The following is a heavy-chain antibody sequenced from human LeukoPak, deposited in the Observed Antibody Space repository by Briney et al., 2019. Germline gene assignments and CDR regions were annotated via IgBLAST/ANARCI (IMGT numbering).Heavy chain of an antibody. CDR3: ARGQQWLPKFDY. V-gene: IGHV4-59*01. Sequence: KPSETLSLTCTASDGSISSYYWSWIRQPPGKGLEWIGYIYYSGSTNYNPSLKSRVTISVDTSKNQFSLRLSSVTAADTAVYYCARGQQWLPKFDYWGQGSLVTVSS. J-gene: IGHJ4*02. D-gene: IGHD6-19*01. CDR2: IYYSGST. CDR1: DGSISSYY.